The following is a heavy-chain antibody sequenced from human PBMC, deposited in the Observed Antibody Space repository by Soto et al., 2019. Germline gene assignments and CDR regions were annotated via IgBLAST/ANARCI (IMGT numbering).Heavy chain of an antibody. V-gene: IGHV3-30-3*01. CDR1: GFTFSSYN. Sequence: QVQLVESGGGVVPPGGSLRVSCVASGFTFSSYNMHWVRQAPGEGLEWLAVISFDGANTFYADSVKGRFTISRDISRDTLYLQMSSLRDEDTAIYYCARDGYNRGGFDYWGQGTLVTVSS. D-gene: IGHD3-10*01. CDR2: ISFDGANT. CDR3: ARDGYNRGGFDY. J-gene: IGHJ4*02.